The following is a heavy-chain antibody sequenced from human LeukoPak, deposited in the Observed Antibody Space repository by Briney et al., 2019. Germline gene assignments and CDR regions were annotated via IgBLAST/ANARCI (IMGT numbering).Heavy chain of an antibody. CDR1: GFTFSSYA. D-gene: IGHD2-15*01. V-gene: IGHV3-23*01. CDR2: ISGSGGST. J-gene: IGHJ4*02. CDR3: ARQLGYCSDGSCYFDY. Sequence: GGSLSLSCAASGFTFSSYAMSWVRQAPGKGLEWVSAISGSGGSTYYADSVKGRFTISRDNSKNTLYLQMNSLRAEDAAVYYCARQLGYCSDGSCYFDYWGQGTLVTVSS.